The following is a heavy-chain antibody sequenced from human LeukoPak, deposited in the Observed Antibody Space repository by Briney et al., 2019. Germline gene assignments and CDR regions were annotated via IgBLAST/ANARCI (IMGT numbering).Heavy chain of an antibody. Sequence: SETLSLTCTVSGGSISSSSYYWGWIRQPPGKGLEWIGSIYYSGSTYYNPSLKSRVTISVDTSKNQFSLKLSSVTAADTAVYYCARGSGGSVLLWFGELSVKNWFDPWGQGTLVTVSS. J-gene: IGHJ5*02. V-gene: IGHV4-39*07. CDR3: ARGSGGSVLLWFGELSVKNWFDP. CDR2: IYYSGST. D-gene: IGHD3-10*01. CDR1: GGSISSSSYY.